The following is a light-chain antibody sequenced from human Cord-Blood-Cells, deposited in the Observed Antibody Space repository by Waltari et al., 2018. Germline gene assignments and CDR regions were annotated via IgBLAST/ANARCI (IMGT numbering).Light chain of an antibody. V-gene: IGLV1-40*01. J-gene: IGLJ1*01. CDR1: SSNIGAGYD. CDR3: QSYDSSLSGV. Sequence: QSVLTQPPSVSGAPGQRVTISCTGSSSNIGAGYDVHWYQQLPGTAPKLLIYGNSNRRAGVPDRVSGSKSGTSASLAITGLQAEDEADYYCQSYDSSLSGVFGTGTKVTVL. CDR2: GNS.